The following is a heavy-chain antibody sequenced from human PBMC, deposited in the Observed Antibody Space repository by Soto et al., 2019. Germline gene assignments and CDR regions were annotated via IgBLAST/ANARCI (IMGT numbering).Heavy chain of an antibody. CDR3: ARLRKYSMDV. V-gene: IGHV3-11*01. Sequence: QVQLVESGGGLVKPGESLRLSCAASGFTFSDYYMNWIRQAPGKGQEWISYISNSVTTIYYADSVKGRFSISRDNAKNSLFLQMDSLRAEDTAVYYCARLRKYSMDVWGQGTTVTVS. CDR2: ISNSVTTI. J-gene: IGHJ6*02. CDR1: GFTFSDYY. D-gene: IGHD5-18*01.